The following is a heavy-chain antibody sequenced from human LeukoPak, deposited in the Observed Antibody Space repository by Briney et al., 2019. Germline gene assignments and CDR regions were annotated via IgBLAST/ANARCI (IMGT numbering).Heavy chain of an antibody. CDR2: IYYSGST. CDR1: GFTFSSYS. D-gene: IGHD3-10*01. CDR3: ARGNLDY. Sequence: GSLRLSCAASGFTFSSYSMNWIRQPPGKGLEWIGSIYYSGSTYYNPSLKSRVTISVDTSKNQFSLKLSSVTAADTAVYYCARGNLDYWGQGTLVTVSS. J-gene: IGHJ4*02. V-gene: IGHV4-59*05.